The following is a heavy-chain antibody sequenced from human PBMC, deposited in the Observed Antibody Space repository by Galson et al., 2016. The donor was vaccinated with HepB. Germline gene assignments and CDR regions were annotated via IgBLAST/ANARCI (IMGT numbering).Heavy chain of an antibody. CDR1: GFTFGNYA. V-gene: IGHV3-49*04. CDR3: GRGLPSGSYSAVDY. J-gene: IGHJ4*02. Sequence: SLRLSCAGSGFTFGNYAMTWVRQAPGKGLEWVGFIRNLAYGGTADYAASVKGRFIISRDDSKSIVYVQMNSLITEDSAVYYCGRGLPSGSYSAVDYWGQGTLVTVSS. D-gene: IGHD1-26*01. CDR2: IRNLAYGGTA.